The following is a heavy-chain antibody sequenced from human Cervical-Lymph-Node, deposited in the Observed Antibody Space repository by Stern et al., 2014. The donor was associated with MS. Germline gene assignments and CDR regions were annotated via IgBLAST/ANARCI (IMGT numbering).Heavy chain of an antibody. Sequence: QVQLVQSGPEVKKPGASVKVSCKASGYTFTSYGIAWVRPAPGQGLEWMGWISAYNGNTNYERKLQGRVTLTTNTTTSTAYMELRSLRSDDTAIYFCARSGTRVPRGYWGQGTLITVSS. D-gene: IGHD6-25*01. CDR2: ISAYNGNT. V-gene: IGHV1-18*04. CDR3: ARSGTRVPRGY. J-gene: IGHJ4*02. CDR1: GYTFTSYG.